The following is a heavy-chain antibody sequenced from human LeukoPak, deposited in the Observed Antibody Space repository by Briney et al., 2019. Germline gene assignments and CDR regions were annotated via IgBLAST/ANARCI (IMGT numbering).Heavy chain of an antibody. CDR3: AASSGVTLGRF. V-gene: IGHV4-31*11. Sequence: SETLSLTCAVSGGSISSGTHYYNWIRQHPGKGLEWIGYIYYTGFTSYNPSLKSRVTMSVDTSMNQVSLKLSSLTAADTAVYYCAASSGVTLGRFWGQGTLVTVSS. CDR1: GGSISSGTHY. J-gene: IGHJ4*02. CDR2: IYYTGFT. D-gene: IGHD3-16*01.